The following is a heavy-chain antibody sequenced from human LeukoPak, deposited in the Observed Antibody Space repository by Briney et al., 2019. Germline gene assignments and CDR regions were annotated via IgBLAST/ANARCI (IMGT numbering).Heavy chain of an antibody. V-gene: IGHV1-8*03. CDR2: MNPNSGNT. CDR3: ARSGFYCSSTSCYDNDAFDI. CDR1: GYTFTSYD. D-gene: IGHD2-2*01. J-gene: IGHJ3*02. Sequence: ASVKVSCKASGYTFTSYDINWVRQATGQGLEWMGWMNPNSGNTGYAQKFQGRVTITRNTSISTAYMELSSLRSEDTAVYYCARSGFYCSSTSCYDNDAFDIWGQGTMVTVSS.